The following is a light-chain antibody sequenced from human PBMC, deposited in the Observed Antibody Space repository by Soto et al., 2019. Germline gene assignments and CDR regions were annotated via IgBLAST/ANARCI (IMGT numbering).Light chain of an antibody. CDR3: QQYQTLWT. CDR1: QSISSW. J-gene: IGKJ1*01. CDR2: DAS. Sequence: QITQSPSILSASVGDSFTLTCRASQSISSWLAWYQQKPGKAPKLLIYDASSLESGVPSRFSGSGSGTKFTLTISSLQPDDVATYYCQQYQTLWTFGQGTKVDIK. V-gene: IGKV1-5*01.